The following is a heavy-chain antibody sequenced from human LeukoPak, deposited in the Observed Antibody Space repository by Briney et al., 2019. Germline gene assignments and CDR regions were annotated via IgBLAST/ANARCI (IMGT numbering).Heavy chain of an antibody. CDR2: VYSDGSDS. Sequence: GGSLRLSCTASGFTFNTYPMHWVRQAPGKGLVWVSRVYSDGSDSRHADSVKGRFTISRDNSKNTLYLQMNSLRAEDTAVYYCAKVKWELLSPIFDYWGQGTLVTVSS. D-gene: IGHD1-26*01. CDR1: GFTFNTYP. CDR3: AKVKWELLSPIFDY. J-gene: IGHJ4*02. V-gene: IGHV3-74*01.